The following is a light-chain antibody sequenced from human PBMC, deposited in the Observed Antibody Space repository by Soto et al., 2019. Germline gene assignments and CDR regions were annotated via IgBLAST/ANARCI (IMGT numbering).Light chain of an antibody. V-gene: IGLV2-8*01. CDR2: EVS. CDR3: SSYAGSNVV. J-gene: IGLJ2*01. Sequence: QSALTQPPSASGSPGQSVTISCTGTSRDVGGYMYVSWYQQHPGKAPKLMIYEVSERPSGVPDRFSGSKSGNTASLTVSGLQAEDEADYYCSSYAGSNVVFGGGTKVTVL. CDR1: SRDVGGYMY.